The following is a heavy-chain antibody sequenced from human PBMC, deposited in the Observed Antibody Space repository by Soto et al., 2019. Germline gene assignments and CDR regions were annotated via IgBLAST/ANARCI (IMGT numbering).Heavy chain of an antibody. CDR2: IRDKANHCAT. CDR1: GFSFSDSA. J-gene: IGHJ4*02. Sequence: GGSLRLSCKVSGFSFSDSAMHWVRQASGKGLEWVGHIRDKANHCATAYAASVKGRFVISRDDSQNTAYLQMSSLKADDTAVYYCTRPPSGSYGDDFDYWGQGTLVTVSS. CDR3: TRPPSGSYGDDFDY. V-gene: IGHV3-73*01. D-gene: IGHD1-26*01.